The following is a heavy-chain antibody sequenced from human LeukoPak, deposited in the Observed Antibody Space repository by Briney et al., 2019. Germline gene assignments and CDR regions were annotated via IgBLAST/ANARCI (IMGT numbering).Heavy chain of an antibody. J-gene: IGHJ4*02. CDR3: ARGGLWFGELLEYYFDY. Sequence: PSGTLSLTCTVSGVSISRYYWGWIRQPAGKGLEWVGYIYYSGSTNYNPSLKSRVTISVDTSKNQFSLKLSTVNAADTAVYYCARGGLWFGELLEYYFDYWGQGTLVTVSS. CDR2: IYYSGST. V-gene: IGHV4-59*01. CDR1: GVSISRYY. D-gene: IGHD3-10*01.